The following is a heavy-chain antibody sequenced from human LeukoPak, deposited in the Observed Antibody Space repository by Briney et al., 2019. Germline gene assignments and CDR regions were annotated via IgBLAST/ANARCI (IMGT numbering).Heavy chain of an antibody. CDR3: ARGVDWSLDY. CDR1: GGSFSGYY. D-gene: IGHD3/OR15-3a*01. V-gene: IGHV4-34*01. J-gene: IGHJ4*02. Sequence: PSETLSLTCAVCGGSFSGYYWSWIRQPPGKGLEWIGEINHSGSTNYNPSLKSRVTISVDTSKNQFSLKLSSVTAADTAVYYCARGVDWSLDYWGQGTLVTVSS. CDR2: INHSGST.